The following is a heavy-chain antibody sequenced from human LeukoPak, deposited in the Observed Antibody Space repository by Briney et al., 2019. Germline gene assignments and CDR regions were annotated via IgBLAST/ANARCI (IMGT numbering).Heavy chain of an antibody. CDR3: VLYSHDYGGYQDY. J-gene: IGHJ4*02. V-gene: IGHV4-34*01. D-gene: IGHD4-17*01. CDR2: INHSGST. CDR1: GGSISSYY. Sequence: SETLSLTCTVSGGSISSYYWSWIRQPPGKGLEWIGEINHSGSTNYNPSLKSRVTISVDTSKNQFSLKLSSVTAADTAVYYCVLYSHDYGGYQDYWGQGTLVTVSS.